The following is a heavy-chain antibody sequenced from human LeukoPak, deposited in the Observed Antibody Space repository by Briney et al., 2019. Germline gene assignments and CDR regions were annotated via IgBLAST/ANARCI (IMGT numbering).Heavy chain of an antibody. CDR2: INRSGSYI. Sequence: GGSLRLSCAASGFPFRTYSMNWVRQAPAKGLEWVSSINRSGSYIFYADSVKGRFTISRDNTKNSLYLQMNSLRAEDTAVYYCARDPGIQLWSYYFDYWGPGTLVTVSS. V-gene: IGHV3-21*01. CDR1: GFPFRTYS. J-gene: IGHJ4*02. CDR3: ARDPGIQLWSYYFDY. D-gene: IGHD5-18*01.